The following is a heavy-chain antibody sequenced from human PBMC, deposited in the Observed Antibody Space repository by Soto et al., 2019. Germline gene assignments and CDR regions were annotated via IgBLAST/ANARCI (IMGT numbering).Heavy chain of an antibody. D-gene: IGHD3-3*01. CDR2: MNPNSGNT. J-gene: IGHJ6*03. CDR3: ARGSLKRFLEWSPHYYYMDV. Sequence: ASVKVSCKASGYTFTSYDINWVRQATGQGLEWMGWMNPNSGNTGYAQKFQGRVTMTRNTSISTAYMELSSLRSEDTAVYYCARGSLKRFLEWSPHYYYMDVWGKGTTVTVSS. CDR1: GYTFTSYD. V-gene: IGHV1-8*01.